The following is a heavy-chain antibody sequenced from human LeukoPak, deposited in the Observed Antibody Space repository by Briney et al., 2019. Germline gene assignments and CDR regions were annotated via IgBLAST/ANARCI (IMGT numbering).Heavy chain of an antibody. J-gene: IGHJ4*02. V-gene: IGHV3-48*03. CDR3: ARGGGNFDRSGYYEYYFDY. CDR1: GFTLSSYE. CDR2: ISSSGSTI. Sequence: QPGGSLRLSCAASGFTLSSYEMNWVRQAPGKGLEWVSYISSSGSTIYYADSVKGRFTISRDNAKNSLYLQMNSLRAEDTAVYYCARGGGNFDRSGYYEYYFDYWGQGTLVTVSS. D-gene: IGHD3-22*01.